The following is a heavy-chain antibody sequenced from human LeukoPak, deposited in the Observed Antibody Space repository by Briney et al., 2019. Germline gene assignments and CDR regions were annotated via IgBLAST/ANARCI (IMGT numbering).Heavy chain of an antibody. D-gene: IGHD2/OR15-2a*01. Sequence: PGGSLRLSCAASGFTFSDFYMIWIRQAPGKGLEWISYIGTNSRYTNYADSVKGRFTVSRDNARNTLYLQMNSLRAEDTAVYYCARDKYGNNWFDPWGQGTLVTVSS. V-gene: IGHV3-11*06. CDR2: IGTNSRYT. J-gene: IGHJ5*02. CDR3: ARDKYGNNWFDP. CDR1: GFTFSDFY.